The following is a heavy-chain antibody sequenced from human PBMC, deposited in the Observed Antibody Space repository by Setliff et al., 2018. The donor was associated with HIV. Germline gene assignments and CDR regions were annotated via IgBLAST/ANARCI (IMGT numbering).Heavy chain of an antibody. CDR3: AADRIVLGDY. V-gene: IGHV3-74*01. D-gene: IGHD2-15*01. Sequence: GGSLRLSCVASGFTFSSYAMSWVRQAPGKGLVWVSHIKSDGSVIQYADSVKGRFTISRDNAKNTLYLQMNSLRVEDTAVYYCAADRIVLGDYWGQGTLVTVSS. CDR2: IKSDGSVI. CDR1: GFTFSSYA. J-gene: IGHJ4*02.